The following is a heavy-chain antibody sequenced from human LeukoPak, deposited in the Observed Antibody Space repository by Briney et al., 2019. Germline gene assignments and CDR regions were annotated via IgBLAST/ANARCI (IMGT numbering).Heavy chain of an antibody. CDR2: IYYSGST. J-gene: IGHJ4*02. V-gene: IGHV4-59*01. Sequence: SETLSLTCSVFGASISSYYWSWIRQPPGKGLEWIGYIYYSGSTNYNPSLKSRVTISVDTSKNQFSLKLSSVTAADTAVYYCARVSTDGVVGATYYFDYWGQGTLVTVSS. CDR1: GASISSYY. CDR3: ARVSTDGVVGATYYFDY. D-gene: IGHD1-26*01.